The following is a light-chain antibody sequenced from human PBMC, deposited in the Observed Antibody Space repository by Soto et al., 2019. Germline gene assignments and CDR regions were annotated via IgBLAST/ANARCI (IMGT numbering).Light chain of an antibody. J-gene: IGKJ1*01. Sequence: EIVMTQSPATLSVSPGDGATLSCRASQSVDSNLAWYQQKPGQTPRLLMYGASTRPTGIPARFSGSGSGTDFTLTISSLEPEDFAVYYCHQRKSWPRTFGQGTKVDIK. V-gene: IGKV3D-15*01. CDR2: GAS. CDR1: QSVDSN. CDR3: HQRKSWPRT.